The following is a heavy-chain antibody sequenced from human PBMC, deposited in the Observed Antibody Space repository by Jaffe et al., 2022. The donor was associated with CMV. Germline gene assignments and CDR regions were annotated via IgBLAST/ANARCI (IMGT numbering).Heavy chain of an antibody. J-gene: IGHJ6*03. CDR1: GGSISSYY. CDR3: ASAPAYYYDSSGYFVDYYYMDV. CDR2: IYYSGST. Sequence: QVQLQESGPGLVKPSETLSLTCTVSGGSISSYYWSWIRQPPGKGLEWIGYIYYSGSTNYNPSLKSRVTISVDTSKNQFSLKLSSVTAADTAVYYCASAPAYYYDSSGYFVDYYYMDVWGKGTTVTVSS. V-gene: IGHV4-59*01. D-gene: IGHD3-22*01.